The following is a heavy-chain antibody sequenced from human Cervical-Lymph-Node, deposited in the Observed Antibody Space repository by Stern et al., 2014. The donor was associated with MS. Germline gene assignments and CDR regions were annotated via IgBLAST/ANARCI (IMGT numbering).Heavy chain of an antibody. J-gene: IGHJ3*02. D-gene: IGHD1-26*01. CDR2: IDWEDEK. CDR1: GFSLSSSGMC. Sequence: QITLKESGPALVKPTQTLTLTCTFSGFSLSSSGMCVGWIRQPPGKAPEWLALIDWEDEKYYSTSLKSRLTISKDTSENQVVLTVANMDPVDTATYYCARLDSGSHLDAFDIWGQGTMVTVSS. CDR3: ARLDSGSHLDAFDI. V-gene: IGHV2-70*13.